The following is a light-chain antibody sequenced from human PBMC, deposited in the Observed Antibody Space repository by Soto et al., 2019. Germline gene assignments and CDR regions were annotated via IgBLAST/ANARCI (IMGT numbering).Light chain of an antibody. CDR3: QQRTNWPLT. CDR1: QSVDKY. J-gene: IGKJ4*01. Sequence: EIVLTQSPATLSFSPGERATLSCRASQSVDKYLVWYQQKPGQAPRLLIYDASSRATGIPARFSGSGSGTDFSITITSLEPEDFAVYYCQQRTNWPLTFGGGTKLEIK. CDR2: DAS. V-gene: IGKV3-11*01.